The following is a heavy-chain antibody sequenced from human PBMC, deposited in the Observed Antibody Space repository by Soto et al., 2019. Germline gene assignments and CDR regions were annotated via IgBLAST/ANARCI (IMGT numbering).Heavy chain of an antibody. Sequence: ASVKVSCKASGYTFTSYGISWVRQAPGQGLEWMGWISAYNGNTNYAQKLQGRVTMTTDTSTSTAYMELRSLRSDDTAVYYCARDRADYHFSSGYFSYYNYCMDVWGQGTTVTVSS. CDR3: ARDRADYHFSSGYFSYYNYCMDV. CDR1: GYTFTSYG. V-gene: IGHV1-18*01. CDR2: ISAYNGNT. J-gene: IGHJ6*02. D-gene: IGHD3-3*01.